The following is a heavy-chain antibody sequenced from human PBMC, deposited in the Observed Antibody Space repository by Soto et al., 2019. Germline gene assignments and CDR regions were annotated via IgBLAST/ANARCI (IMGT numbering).Heavy chain of an antibody. Sequence: GGSLRLSCAASGFTFSGYSMHWVRRAPGKGLVWVSRIKTDGSNTYYADSVKGRFTISRDNAKNTLFLQMNSLRAEDTAVYFCVRARSSNYGYWDYWAQGTLVTVSS. D-gene: IGHD3-22*01. CDR3: VRARSSNYGYWDY. CDR2: IKTDGSNT. V-gene: IGHV3-74*01. CDR1: GFTFSGYS. J-gene: IGHJ4*02.